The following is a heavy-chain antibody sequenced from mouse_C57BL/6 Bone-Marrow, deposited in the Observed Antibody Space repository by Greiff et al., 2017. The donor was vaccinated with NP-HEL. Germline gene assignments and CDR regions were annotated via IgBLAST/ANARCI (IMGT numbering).Heavy chain of an antibody. CDR2: ISSGGSYT. Sequence: EVKLVESGGDLVKPGGSLKLSCAASGFTFSSYGMSWVRQTPDKRLEWVATISSGGSYTYYPDSVKGRFTISRDNAKNTLYLQMSRMKSEDTAMYYCASPYDYDVAWFAYWGQGTLVTVSA. CDR1: GFTFSSYG. D-gene: IGHD2-4*01. CDR3: ASPYDYDVAWFAY. V-gene: IGHV5-6*01. J-gene: IGHJ3*01.